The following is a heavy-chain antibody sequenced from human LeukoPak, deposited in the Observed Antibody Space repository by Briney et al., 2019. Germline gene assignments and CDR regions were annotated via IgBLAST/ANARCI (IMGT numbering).Heavy chain of an antibody. CDR3: ARDYGSGWDPPPYGMDV. Sequence: GGSLRLSCAASGFTFSSYAMHWVRQAPGKGLEWVAVISYDGSNKYYADSVKGRFTISRDNSKNTLYLQMNSLRAEDTAVYYCARDYGSGWDPPPYGMDVWGQGTTVTVSS. V-gene: IGHV3-30-3*01. D-gene: IGHD6-19*01. J-gene: IGHJ6*02. CDR2: ISYDGSNK. CDR1: GFTFSSYA.